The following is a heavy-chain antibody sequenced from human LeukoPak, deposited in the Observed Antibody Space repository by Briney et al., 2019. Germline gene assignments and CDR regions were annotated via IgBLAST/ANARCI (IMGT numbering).Heavy chain of an antibody. D-gene: IGHD6-13*01. CDR2: ISCDGSNK. Sequence: AGGSLRLSCAASGFTFSSYAMHWVRQAPGKGLEWVAVISCDGSNKYYADSVKGRFTISRDNSKNTLYLQMNSLRAEDTAVYYCARAAGTAEAFDIWGQGTMVTVSS. CDR1: GFTFSSYA. V-gene: IGHV3-30-3*01. CDR3: ARAAGTAEAFDI. J-gene: IGHJ3*02.